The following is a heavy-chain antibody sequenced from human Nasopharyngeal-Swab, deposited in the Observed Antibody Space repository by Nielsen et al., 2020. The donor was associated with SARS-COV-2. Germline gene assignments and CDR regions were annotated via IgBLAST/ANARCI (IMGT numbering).Heavy chain of an antibody. Sequence: SETLSLTCAVYGGSFSDYYWTWIRQTPGKGLAWVGEINHSGSINYNPSLKSRLTISLDTSERQLFLKLTSVTAADTAVYYCARAGPYDYWSGRNHPDVWGPGTTVTVSS. CDR3: ARAGPYDYWSGRNHPDV. J-gene: IGHJ6*02. D-gene: IGHD3-3*01. CDR2: INHSGSI. V-gene: IGHV4-34*01. CDR1: GGSFSDYY.